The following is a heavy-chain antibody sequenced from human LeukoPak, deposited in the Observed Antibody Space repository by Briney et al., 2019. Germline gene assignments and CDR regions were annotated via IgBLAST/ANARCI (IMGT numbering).Heavy chain of an antibody. D-gene: IGHD3-22*01. CDR1: GYTFTGYY. CDR3: ARDRDYDSSGLDY. V-gene: IGHV1-2*02. J-gene: IGHJ4*02. CDR2: INRNSGGT. Sequence: ASVKVSCKASGYTFTGYYMHWVRQAPGQGLEWMGWINRNSGGTNYAQKFQGRVTMTRDTSISTAYMELTRLRSDDTAVYYCARDRDYDSSGLDYWGQGTLVTVSS.